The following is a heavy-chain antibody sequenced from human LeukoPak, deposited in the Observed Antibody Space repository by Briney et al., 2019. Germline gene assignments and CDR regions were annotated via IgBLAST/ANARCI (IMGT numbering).Heavy chain of an antibody. J-gene: IGHJ4*02. CDR3: ARGERPGYSASWFFDY. CDR1: GFTFSSYG. Sequence: GGSLRLSCAASGFTFSSYGMNWVRQAPGKGLEWVSYISTSGSTIYYADSVKGRFTISRDNAKKSVFLQINSLRAEDAAVYYCARGERPGYSASWFFDYWGQGTPVTVSS. D-gene: IGHD5-12*01. V-gene: IGHV3-48*03. CDR2: ISTSGSTI.